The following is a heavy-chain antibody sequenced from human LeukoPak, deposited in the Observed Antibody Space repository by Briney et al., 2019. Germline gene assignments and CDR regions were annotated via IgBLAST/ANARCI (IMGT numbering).Heavy chain of an antibody. D-gene: IGHD1-26*01. CDR3: ASDSGSYFNSGGDY. CDR1: GFTFDDYG. V-gene: IGHV3-20*04. Sequence: GGSLRLSCAASGFTFDDYGMSWVRQAPGKGLEWVSGINWNGGSTGYADSVKGRFTISRDNAKNSLYLQMNSLRAEDTALYYCASDSGSYFNSGGDYWGQGTLVTVSS. J-gene: IGHJ4*02. CDR2: INWNGGST.